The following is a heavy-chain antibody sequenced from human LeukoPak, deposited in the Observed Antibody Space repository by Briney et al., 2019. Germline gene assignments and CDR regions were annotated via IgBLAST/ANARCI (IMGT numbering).Heavy chain of an antibody. Sequence: SETVSLTCRVCVGSLSPNYWNWVRQTPGKGLEWIGYIHYTGSTSYNPSLKSRITISVDTSENQVSLTVKSVTAADTAVYYCARGYYDSRSHYLVAFDLWGQGVLVTVSS. D-gene: IGHD3-10*01. V-gene: IGHV4-59*01. CDR2: IHYTGST. J-gene: IGHJ4*02. CDR3: ARGYYDSRSHYLVAFDL. CDR1: VGSLSPNY.